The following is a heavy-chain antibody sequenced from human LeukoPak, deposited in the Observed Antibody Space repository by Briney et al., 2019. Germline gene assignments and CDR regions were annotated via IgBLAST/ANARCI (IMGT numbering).Heavy chain of an antibody. CDR1: GYSFSNYW. J-gene: IGHJ4*02. CDR2: IYPGDSDT. CDR3: AGRHSTSSLIDY. V-gene: IGHV5-51*01. D-gene: IGHD6-6*01. Sequence: GESLKISCKGSGYSFSNYWIGWVRRMPGKGLEWMGIIYPGDSDTRYSPSFQGQVTISADKSISTAYLQWSSLKASDTAVYYCAGRHSTSSLIDYWGQGTLVTVSS.